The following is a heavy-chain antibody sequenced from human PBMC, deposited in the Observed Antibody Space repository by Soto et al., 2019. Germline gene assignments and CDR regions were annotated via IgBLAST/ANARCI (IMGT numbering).Heavy chain of an antibody. Sequence: QVQLVQSGAEVKKPGASVNVSCKASGYSFHTYAISWVRQAPGQGLEWVGWISGYNGNTNYEQKFQGRVTLTRDTSTKTAFMELWSLTGDDTAVYYCAREYGMDVWGQGTTVTVSS. CDR2: ISGYNGNT. J-gene: IGHJ6*02. CDR3: AREYGMDV. V-gene: IGHV1-18*01. CDR1: GYSFHTYA.